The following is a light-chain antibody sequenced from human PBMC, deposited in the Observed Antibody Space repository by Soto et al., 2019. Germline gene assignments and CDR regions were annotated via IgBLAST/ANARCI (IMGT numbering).Light chain of an antibody. Sequence: DIQLTQSPSSLSASVGDGLPIACRASQGISNYLAWYQQKPGKVPKLLIYAASTLQSGVPSRFSGSGSGTDFTLTSSSLQPEDVATYYCQKYNSAPRTFGQGTKVDIK. CDR2: AAS. J-gene: IGKJ1*01. CDR3: QKYNSAPRT. CDR1: QGISNY. V-gene: IGKV1-27*01.